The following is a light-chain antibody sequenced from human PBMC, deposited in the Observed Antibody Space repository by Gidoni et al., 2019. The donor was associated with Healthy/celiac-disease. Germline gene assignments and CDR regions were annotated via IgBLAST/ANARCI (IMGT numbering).Light chain of an antibody. Sequence: QSALTQPASVSGSPGQSITISCTGTSSDVGGYNYVSWYQQHPGKAPKLMLDDVSNRPSGVSNRFSGSKSGNTASLTISGLQAEDEADYYCSSYTSSSYVVFGGGTKLTVL. V-gene: IGLV2-14*01. CDR1: SSDVGGYNY. J-gene: IGLJ2*01. CDR2: DVS. CDR3: SSYTSSSYVV.